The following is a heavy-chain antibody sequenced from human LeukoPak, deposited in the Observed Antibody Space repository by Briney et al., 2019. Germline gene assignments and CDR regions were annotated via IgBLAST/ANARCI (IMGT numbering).Heavy chain of an antibody. CDR3: ARHYGP. J-gene: IGHJ5*02. CDR2: IYDSGST. V-gene: IGHV4-59*05. D-gene: IGHD3-16*01. Sequence: SETLSLTCTVFGGSISSYYWSWIRQPPGKGLEWIGSIYDSGSTYYNPSLKSRVTISVATSKNQFSLKLNSVTAADTAVYYCARHYGPWGQGTLVTVSS. CDR1: GGSISSYY.